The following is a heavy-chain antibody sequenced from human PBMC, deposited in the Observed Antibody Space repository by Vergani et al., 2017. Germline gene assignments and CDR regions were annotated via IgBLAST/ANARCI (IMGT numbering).Heavy chain of an antibody. D-gene: IGHD4-11*01. CDR3: ARVNTETNGHLYYYYYMDV. V-gene: IGHV4-34*01. Sequence: QVQLQQWGGGLLKPSETLSLTCVVNGGSFTSYNWTWIRQSPGEGLEWVGDIDHTGRPDYNPSLKSRLTMSVDKSRNQFSLTLNSVTATDTAIYFRARVNTETNGHLYYYYYMDVWGQGTAVTVS. CDR2: IDHTGRP. J-gene: IGHJ6*03. CDR1: GGSFTSYN.